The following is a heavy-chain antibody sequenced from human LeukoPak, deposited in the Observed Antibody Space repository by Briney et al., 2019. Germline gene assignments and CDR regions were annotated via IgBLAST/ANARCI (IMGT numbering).Heavy chain of an antibody. Sequence: GASVKVSCKASGYTFTSYDINWVRQATGQGLEWMGWMNPNSGNTGYAQKFQGRVTITRNTSISTAYMELSSLRSEDTAVYYCARGVGYCTNGVCYTPCYFDYWGQGTLVTVSS. CDR1: GYTFTSYD. CDR2: MNPNSGNT. V-gene: IGHV1-8*03. J-gene: IGHJ4*02. CDR3: ARGVGYCTNGVCYTPCYFDY. D-gene: IGHD2-8*01.